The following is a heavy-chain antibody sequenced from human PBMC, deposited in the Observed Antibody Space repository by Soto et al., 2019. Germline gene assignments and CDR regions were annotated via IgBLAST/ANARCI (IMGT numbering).Heavy chain of an antibody. Sequence: ASVKVSCKASGYTFTSYGISWVRQAPGQGLEWMGWISAYNGNTNYAQKLQGRVTMTTDTSTSTAYMELRSLRSDDTAVYYCARVRDVVVVAATQPFDYWCEGTLVTVSS. CDR2: ISAYNGNT. V-gene: IGHV1-18*04. CDR1: GYTFTSYG. D-gene: IGHD2-15*01. J-gene: IGHJ4*02. CDR3: ARVRDVVVVAATQPFDY.